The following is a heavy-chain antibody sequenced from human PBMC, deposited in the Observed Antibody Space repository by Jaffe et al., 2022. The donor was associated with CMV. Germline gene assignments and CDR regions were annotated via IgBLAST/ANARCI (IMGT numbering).Heavy chain of an antibody. V-gene: IGHV4-34*01. D-gene: IGHD2-2*01. CDR2: INHSGST. CDR3: ARGADCSSTSCYGGWFDP. CDR1: GGSFSGYY. J-gene: IGHJ5*02. Sequence: QVQLQQWGAGLLKPSETLSLTCAVYGGSFSGYYWSWIRQPPGKGLEWIGEINHSGSTNYNPSLKSRVTISVDTSKNQFSLKLSSVTAADTAVYYCARGADCSSTSCYGGWFDPWGQGTLVTVSS.